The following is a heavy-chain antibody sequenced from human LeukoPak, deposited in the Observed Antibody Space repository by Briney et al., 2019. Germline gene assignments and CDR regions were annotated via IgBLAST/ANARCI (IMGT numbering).Heavy chain of an antibody. J-gene: IGHJ2*01. CDR3: ARSDIVVVPAAIKVSWHFDL. CDR2: INDYTGNT. D-gene: IGHD2-2*02. V-gene: IGHV4-34*01. Sequence: SETLSLTCAVFGGSFTDYFWTWVRQSPWKGLEWIGEINDYTGNTNYGPSLNSRVSISLEKSKNQFSLELRSVTAADTAVYYCARSDIVVVPAAIKVSWHFDLWGRGTLVTVSS. CDR1: GGSFTDYF.